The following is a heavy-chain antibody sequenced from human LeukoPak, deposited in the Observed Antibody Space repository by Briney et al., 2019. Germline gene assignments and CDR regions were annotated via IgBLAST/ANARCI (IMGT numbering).Heavy chain of an antibody. CDR3: ARHKVSGKDNAFDI. Sequence: PSETLSLTCTVSGGSISSSSYYWGWIRQPPGKGLEWIGSIYYSGSTYYNPSLKSRVTISVDTSKSQFSLKLSSVTAADTAVYYCARHKVSGKDNAFDIWGQGTMVTVSS. CDR1: GGSISSSSYY. D-gene: IGHD1-26*01. V-gene: IGHV4-39*01. J-gene: IGHJ3*02. CDR2: IYYSGST.